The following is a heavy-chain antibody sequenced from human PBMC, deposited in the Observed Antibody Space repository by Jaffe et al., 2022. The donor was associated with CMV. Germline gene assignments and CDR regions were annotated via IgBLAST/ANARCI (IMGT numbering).Heavy chain of an antibody. Sequence: QVQLQESGPGLVKPSETLSLTCTVSGGSVSSGSYYWSWIRQPPGKGLEWIGYIYYSGSTNYNPSLKSRVTISVDTSKNQFSLKLSSVTAADTAVYYCARDDIVVVPAATGKPYYYYGMDVWGQGTTVTVSS. D-gene: IGHD2-2*01. CDR2: IYYSGST. V-gene: IGHV4-61*01. J-gene: IGHJ6*02. CDR3: ARDDIVVVPAATGKPYYYYGMDV. CDR1: GGSVSSGSYY.